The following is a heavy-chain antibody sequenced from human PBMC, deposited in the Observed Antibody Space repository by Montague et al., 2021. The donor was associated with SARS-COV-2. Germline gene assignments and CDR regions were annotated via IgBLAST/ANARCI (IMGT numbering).Heavy chain of an antibody. Sequence: SETLSLTCAVFDGSFSDFYWSWIRQPPGEGLEWIGEINHSGTTYCNPSLKSRVTISVDTSKNQFSLKLNSVTAADAAVYYCASGDDNGSGYLDVWGKGTTVTVS. J-gene: IGHJ6*03. D-gene: IGHD1-26*01. CDR2: INHSGTT. CDR3: ASGDDNGSGYLDV. CDR1: DGSFSDFY. V-gene: IGHV4-34*01.